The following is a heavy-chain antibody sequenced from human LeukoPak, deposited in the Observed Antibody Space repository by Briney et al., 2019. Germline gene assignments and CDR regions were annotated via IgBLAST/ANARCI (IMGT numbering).Heavy chain of an antibody. CDR2: ISYDGSNK. Sequence: GGSLRLSCAASGFTFSSYAMHWVRQAPGKGLEWVAVISYDGSNKYYADSVKGRFTISRDNSKNTLYLQMNSLRAEDTAVYYCARGAAADPDAFDIWGQGTMVTVSS. CDR3: ARGAAADPDAFDI. CDR1: GFTFSSYA. D-gene: IGHD6-13*01. J-gene: IGHJ3*02. V-gene: IGHV3-30-3*01.